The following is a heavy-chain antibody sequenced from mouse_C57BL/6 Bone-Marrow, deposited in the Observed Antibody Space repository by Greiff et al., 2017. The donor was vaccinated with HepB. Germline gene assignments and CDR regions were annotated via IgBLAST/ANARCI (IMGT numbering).Heavy chain of an antibody. CDR2: IDPETGGT. J-gene: IGHJ3*01. CDR1: GYTFTDYE. Sequence: QVQLQQSGAELVRPGASVTLSCKASGYTFTDYEMHWVKQTPVHGLEWIGAIDPETGGTAYNQKFKGKAILTADKSSSTAYMELRSLTSEDSAVYYCTRRDYGYPWFAYWGQGTLVTVSA. D-gene: IGHD2-2*01. CDR3: TRRDYGYPWFAY. V-gene: IGHV1-15*01.